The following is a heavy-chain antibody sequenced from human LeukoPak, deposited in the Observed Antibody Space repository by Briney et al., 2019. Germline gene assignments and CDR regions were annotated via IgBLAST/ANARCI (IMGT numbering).Heavy chain of an antibody. J-gene: IGHJ4*02. Sequence: SVKVSCKASGGTFSRSGISWVRQAPGQGLEWMGGIIPIFGTVNYAQKFQGRVRITADESTSTAYLELTSLRSEDTAIYYCARDGAIFDSSGYYFLWWGQGTLVTVSS. CDR1: GGTFSRSG. CDR3: ARDGAIFDSSGYYFLW. V-gene: IGHV1-69*01. D-gene: IGHD3-22*01. CDR2: IIPIFGTV.